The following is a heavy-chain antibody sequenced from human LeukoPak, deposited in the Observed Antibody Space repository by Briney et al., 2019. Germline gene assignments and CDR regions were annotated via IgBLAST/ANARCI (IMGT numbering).Heavy chain of an antibody. D-gene: IGHD3-16*02. CDR1: GFIFSHAW. CDR3: AVDTPVIDAQIDY. Sequence: PGGSLRLSCTASGFIFSHAWMNWVRQAPGKGLQWLGRIRSGGAREYAAPAQGRFTISRDDSRNTVYLEKNNLDTDDTAVHFCAVDTPVIDAQIDYWGQGTLVTVSS. V-gene: IGHV3-15*01. J-gene: IGHJ4*02. CDR2: IRSGGAR.